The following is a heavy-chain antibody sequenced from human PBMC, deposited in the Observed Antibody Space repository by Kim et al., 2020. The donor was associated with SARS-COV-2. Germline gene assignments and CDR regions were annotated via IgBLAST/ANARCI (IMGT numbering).Heavy chain of an antibody. V-gene: IGHV3-33*06. CDR1: GFTFSSYG. CDR2: IWYDGSNK. J-gene: IGHJ4*02. Sequence: GGSLRLSCAASGFTFSSYGMHWVRQAPGKGLEWVAVIWYDGSNKYYADSVKGRFTISRDNSKNTLYLQMNSLRAEDTAVYYCAKEYYYYDSSGYFDYWGQGTLVTVSS. CDR3: AKEYYYYDSSGYFDY. D-gene: IGHD3-22*01.